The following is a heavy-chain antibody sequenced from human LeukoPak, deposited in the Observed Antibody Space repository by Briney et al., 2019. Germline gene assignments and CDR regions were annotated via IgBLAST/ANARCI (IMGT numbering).Heavy chain of an antibody. V-gene: IGHV3-33*06. CDR3: AKDMYRRDGYNADY. CDR1: GFTFSSYG. D-gene: IGHD5-24*01. Sequence: PGGSLRLSCAASGFTFSSYGMHWVRQAPGKGLEWVAVIWYEGSNKYYADSVKGRFTISRDNSKNTLYLQMNSLRAEDTAVYYCAKDMYRRDGYNADYWGQGTLVTVSS. J-gene: IGHJ4*02. CDR2: IWYEGSNK.